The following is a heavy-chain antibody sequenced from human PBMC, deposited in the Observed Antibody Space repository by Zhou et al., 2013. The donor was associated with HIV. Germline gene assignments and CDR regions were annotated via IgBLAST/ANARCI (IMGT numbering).Heavy chain of an antibody. Sequence: QVQLVQSESEVKRPGASVKVSCKASGYAFTSYYMYWIRQAPGQGLEWMGGIIPIFGTANYAQNFQGRVTITADESTSTAYMELRSLRSEDTAVYYCASYMLRGEDAVNDAFDIWGRGTMVTVSS. V-gene: IGHV1-69*01. CDR3: ASYMLRGEDAVNDAFDI. J-gene: IGHJ3*02. CDR2: IIPIFGTA. D-gene: IGHD3-10*01. CDR1: GYAFTSYY.